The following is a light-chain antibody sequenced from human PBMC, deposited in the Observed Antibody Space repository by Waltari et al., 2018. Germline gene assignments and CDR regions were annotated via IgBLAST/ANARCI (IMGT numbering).Light chain of an antibody. Sequence: TLMTQSPSSLSASVGDTVTTPCRATQAISTLVNGYKKTPGMAPRPLIFSASTLHRDVSSRFRGSGSWTDFTLTITDLQPDDFATYYCQQSYSAPLHFGGGTRVDI. CDR3: QQSYSAPLH. V-gene: IGKV1-39*01. CDR2: SAS. CDR1: QAISTL. J-gene: IGKJ4*01.